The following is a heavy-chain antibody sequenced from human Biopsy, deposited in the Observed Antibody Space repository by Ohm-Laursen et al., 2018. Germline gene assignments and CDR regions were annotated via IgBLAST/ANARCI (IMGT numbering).Heavy chain of an antibody. V-gene: IGHV1-8*01. CDR3: ARAACGTTRCYELTSYYYYYGMDV. CDR1: GYTFTDYD. J-gene: IGHJ6*02. CDR2: MNPNSANT. D-gene: IGHD2-2*01. Sequence: SVKVSCKASGYTFTDYDINWVRQATGQGLEWLGWMNPNSANTGYAQKFQGRITMTRNTSISTAYMEVSSLRSEDTAVYFCARAACGTTRCYELTSYYYYYGMDVWGQGTTVTVSS.